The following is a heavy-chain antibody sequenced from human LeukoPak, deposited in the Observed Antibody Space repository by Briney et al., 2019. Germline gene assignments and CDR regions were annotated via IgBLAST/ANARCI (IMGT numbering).Heavy chain of an antibody. V-gene: IGHV3-23*01. D-gene: IGHD5-12*01. Sequence: PGGSLRLSCAASGFTFYSYAMTWVRQAPGKGLEWVSAISGNGRGTYYADSVKGRFTISRDNSKNTLYLQMNSLRAEDTAVYYCAKGSGYDTDFDYWGQGTLVSVSS. CDR3: AKGSGYDTDFDY. J-gene: IGHJ4*02. CDR2: ISGNGRGT. CDR1: GFTFYSYA.